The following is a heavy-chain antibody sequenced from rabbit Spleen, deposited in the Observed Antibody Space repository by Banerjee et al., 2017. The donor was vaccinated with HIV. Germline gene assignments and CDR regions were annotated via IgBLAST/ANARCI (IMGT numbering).Heavy chain of an antibody. J-gene: IGHJ6*01. CDR3: ARDVGTSFSTYGMDL. D-gene: IGHD8-1*01. Sequence: QEQLVESGGGLVTLGGSLKLSCKASGIDFSNYLCWVRQPPGKGPEWIACIAAGVSGTTYYATWAKGRFTISNPSSTTVTLQMTSLTAADTATYFCARDVGTSFSTYGMDLWGPGTLVTVS. V-gene: IGHV1S45*01. CDR2: IAAGVSGTT. CDR1: GIDFSNYL.